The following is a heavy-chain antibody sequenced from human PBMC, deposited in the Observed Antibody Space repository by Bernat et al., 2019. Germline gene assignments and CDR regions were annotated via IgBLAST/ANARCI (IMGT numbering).Heavy chain of an antibody. V-gene: IGHV4-39*01. CDR3: ASLYCALTNCYDY. CDR2: IYYSGST. Sequence: QLQLQESGPGLVKPSETLSLTCTVSGGSISSSSYYWGWIRQPPGKGLEWIGSIYYSGSTYYNPSLKSRVTISVDTSKNQFSLKLSSVTAADTAVYYCASLYCALTNCYDYWGQGTLVTVSS. CDR1: GGSISSSSYY. J-gene: IGHJ4*02. D-gene: IGHD2-21*01.